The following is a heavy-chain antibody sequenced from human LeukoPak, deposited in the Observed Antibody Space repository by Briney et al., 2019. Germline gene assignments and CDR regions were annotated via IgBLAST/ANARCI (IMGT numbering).Heavy chain of an antibody. J-gene: IGHJ4*02. CDR1: GFAFYKAW. V-gene: IGHV3-15*01. Sequence: GGSLRLSCVASGFAFYKAWMSWVRQAPGKGLQWVGRIKAKSEGGTTDYAAPVKGRFTISRDDSKNTIYLQMTSLKTEETAVYFCAIDKGARDYWGRGTLVAVSS. CDR3: AIDKGARDY. D-gene: IGHD6-6*01. CDR2: IKAKSEGGTT.